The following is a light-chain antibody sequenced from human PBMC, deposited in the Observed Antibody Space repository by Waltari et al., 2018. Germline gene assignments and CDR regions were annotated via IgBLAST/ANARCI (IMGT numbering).Light chain of an antibody. V-gene: IGLV1-47*01. CDR2: RNN. J-gene: IGLJ3*02. CDR3: AAWDDSLSGRV. CDR1: SSNIGSNY. Sequence: QSVLTQPPSASGTPGQRVTISCSGSSSNIGSNYLYWYQQLPGAAPKLLIYRNNPGPSGGPDRFSGSKSGPSAALAISGLRSEDEADYYCAAWDDSLSGRVFGGGTKLTVL.